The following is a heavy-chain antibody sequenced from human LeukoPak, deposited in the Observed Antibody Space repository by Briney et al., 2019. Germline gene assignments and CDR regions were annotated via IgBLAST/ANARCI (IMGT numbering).Heavy chain of an antibody. CDR1: GFSFSSYA. D-gene: IGHD6-13*01. V-gene: IGHV3-23*01. Sequence: PGGSLRLSCAASGFSFSSYAMSWVRQAQGKGLEWVSVISGSGGSTYYADSVKGRFTISRDNSKNTLYLQMNSLRAEDTAVYYCTPGGGSSWHDYWGQGTLVTVAS. J-gene: IGHJ4*02. CDR3: TPGGGSSWHDY. CDR2: ISGSGGST.